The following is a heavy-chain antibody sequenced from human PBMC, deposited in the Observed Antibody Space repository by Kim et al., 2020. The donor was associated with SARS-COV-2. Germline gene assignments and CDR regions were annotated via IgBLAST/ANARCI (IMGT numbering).Heavy chain of an antibody. Sequence: GGSLRLSCAASGFTFSSYAMSWVRQAPGKGLEWVSAISGSGGTTYYADSVKGRFTISRDNSKNTLYLQMNSLRAEDTAVYYCAKDLHSSSYDYYGLDVWGQGTTVTVSS. V-gene: IGHV3-23*01. J-gene: IGHJ6*02. D-gene: IGHD6-13*01. CDR1: GFTFSSYA. CDR2: ISGSGGTT. CDR3: AKDLHSSSYDYYGLDV.